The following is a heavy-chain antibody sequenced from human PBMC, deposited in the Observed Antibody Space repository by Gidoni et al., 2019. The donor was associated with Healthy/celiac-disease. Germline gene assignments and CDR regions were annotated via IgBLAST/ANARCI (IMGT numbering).Heavy chain of an antibody. J-gene: IGHJ6*02. V-gene: IGHV3-30*02. CDR3: ASPPWQQLETAYYYCGMDV. D-gene: IGHD6-13*01. Sequence: QVQLVESGGGVVQPGGSLRLSCAASGFTFSSYGMHWVRQAPGKGLEWVAFIRYDGSNKYYADSVKGRFTISRDNSKNTLYLQMNSLRAEDTAVYYCASPPWQQLETAYYYCGMDVWGQGTTVTVSS. CDR1: GFTFSSYG. CDR2: IRYDGSNK.